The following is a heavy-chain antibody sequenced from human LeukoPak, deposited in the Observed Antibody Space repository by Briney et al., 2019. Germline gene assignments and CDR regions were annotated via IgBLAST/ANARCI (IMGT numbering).Heavy chain of an antibody. D-gene: IGHD3-22*01. Sequence: SETLSLTCAVYGGSFSGSFSGYYWNWIRQPPGKGLEWIGEINHSGSTNYNPSLKSRVTISVDTSKNQFSLKLSSVTAADTAVYYCARAYYHSSGYYSLDYWGQGTLVTVSS. CDR3: ARAYYHSSGYYSLDY. CDR1: GGSFSGSFSGYY. J-gene: IGHJ4*02. V-gene: IGHV4-34*01. CDR2: INHSGST.